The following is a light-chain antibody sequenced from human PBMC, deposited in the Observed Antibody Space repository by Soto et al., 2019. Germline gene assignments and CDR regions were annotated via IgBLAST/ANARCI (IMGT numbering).Light chain of an antibody. J-gene: IGKJ5*01. CDR2: DAS. CDR3: QQRSNWPIT. CDR1: QSVGSSY. V-gene: IGKV3-11*01. Sequence: EIVLTQSPGTLSLSPGERATLSCRASQSVGSSYLAWYQQKPGQAPRLLIYDASNRATDIPARFSGSGSGTDFTLTISSLEPEDFAVYYCQQRSNWPITFGQGTRLEI.